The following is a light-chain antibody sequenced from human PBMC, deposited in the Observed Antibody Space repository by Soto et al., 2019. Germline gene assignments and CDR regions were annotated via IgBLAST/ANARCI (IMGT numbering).Light chain of an antibody. Sequence: QSVLTQPPSASGSPGQSVTISCTGTSSDIGGYSYVSWYQQHPGKAPKLMIYEVSKRPSGVPDRFSGSKSGNTASLTVSGLQAEDEADYYCSSYAGSNNHVVFGGGTKLTVL. V-gene: IGLV2-8*01. CDR3: SSYAGSNNHVV. CDR2: EVS. CDR1: SSDIGGYSY. J-gene: IGLJ2*01.